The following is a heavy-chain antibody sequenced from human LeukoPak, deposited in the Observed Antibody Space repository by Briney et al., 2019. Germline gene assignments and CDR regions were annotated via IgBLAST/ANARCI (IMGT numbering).Heavy chain of an antibody. CDR2: ISGFNT. CDR1: GFAFSNYA. CDR3: AKGPGFRLDY. D-gene: IGHD3-9*01. J-gene: IGHJ4*02. Sequence: PGGSLRLSCTTSGFAFSNYAMNWVRQAPGKGPEWVSGISGFNTYYADSVKGRFTISRDNSRNTLYLQMNSLRAEDTAVYYCAKGPGFRLDYWGQGTLVTVSS. V-gene: IGHV3-23*01.